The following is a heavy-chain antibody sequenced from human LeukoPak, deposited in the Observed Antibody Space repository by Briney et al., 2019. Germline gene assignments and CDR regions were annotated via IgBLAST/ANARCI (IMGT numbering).Heavy chain of an antibody. Sequence: ASVKVSCKASGYTFTSYGISWVRQAPGHGLEWMGWINPNSGGTNYAQKFQGRVTMTRDTSISTAYMELSRLRSDGTAVYYCASVGFLEWLEGYRFDPSGQGKLVTVSS. CDR3: ASVGFLEWLEGYRFDP. CDR1: GYTFTSYG. V-gene: IGHV1-2*02. CDR2: INPNSGGT. J-gene: IGHJ5*02. D-gene: IGHD3-3*01.